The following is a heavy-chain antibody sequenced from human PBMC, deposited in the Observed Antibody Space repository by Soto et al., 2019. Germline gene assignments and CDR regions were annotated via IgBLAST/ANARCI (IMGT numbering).Heavy chain of an antibody. CDR1: GGSINSYY. CDR3: GRQLGPLDP. V-gene: IGHV4-59*01. Sequence: QVQLQESGPGLVKPSETLSLTCTVSGGSINSYYWSWIRQPPGKGLEWIGYIYYSGSTNYNPSLTVGVPIPGAPSNILFSQKLRSVTPADPAVYYCGRQLGPLDPWAQGPLVTVPS. J-gene: IGHJ5*02. CDR2: IYYSGST. D-gene: IGHD1-1*01.